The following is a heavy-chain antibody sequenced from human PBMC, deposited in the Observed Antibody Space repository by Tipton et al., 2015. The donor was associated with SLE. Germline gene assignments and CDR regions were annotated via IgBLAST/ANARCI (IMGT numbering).Heavy chain of an antibody. CDR1: GGSFSGYY. CDR2: INHSGST. J-gene: IGHJ3*02. Sequence: TLSLTCAVYGGSFSGYYWSWIRQPPGRGLEWIGEINHSGSTNYNPSLKSRVTLSVDTSKNQFSLKLNSVTAADTAVYYCARGGRAFDIWGQGTVVTVSS. V-gene: IGHV4-34*01. CDR3: ARGGRAFDI.